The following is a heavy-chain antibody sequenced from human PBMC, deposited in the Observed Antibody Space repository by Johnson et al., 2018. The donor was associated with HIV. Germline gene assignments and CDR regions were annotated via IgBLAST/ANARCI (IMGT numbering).Heavy chain of an antibody. CDR3: ARDIMADTALDPGFAFDI. V-gene: IGHV3-9*01. CDR1: GFTFDDYA. D-gene: IGHD5-18*01. CDR2: ISWNSGTI. Sequence: VQLVESGGGLVQPGRSLRLSCAASGFTFDDYAMHWVRQAPGKGLEWVSGISWNSGTIGYADSVKGRFTVSRDNAKNSLYLQMNSLRPEDTALYYCARDIMADTALDPGFAFDIWGQGTMVTVSS. J-gene: IGHJ3*02.